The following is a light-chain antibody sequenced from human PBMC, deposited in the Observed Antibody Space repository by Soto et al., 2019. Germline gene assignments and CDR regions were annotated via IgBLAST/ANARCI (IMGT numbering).Light chain of an antibody. V-gene: IGKV1-39*01. CDR2: GAS. Sequence: DIQMTQSPSSLSASVGDRVTISCRASETIATYLNWYQQKPGRVPEVLIYGASRLQRGVPSRFRGSGSGTDFTLTISSLQPEDFATYFCQQSNSSPPTFGGGTKVEIK. J-gene: IGKJ4*01. CDR3: QQSNSSPPT. CDR1: ETIATY.